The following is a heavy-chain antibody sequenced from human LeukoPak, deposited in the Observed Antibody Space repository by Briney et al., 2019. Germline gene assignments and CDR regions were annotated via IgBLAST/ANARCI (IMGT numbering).Heavy chain of an antibody. D-gene: IGHD2-15*01. CDR1: GFTFSSYS. CDR3: AKDRCSGGSCYGFDY. V-gene: IGHV3-23*01. Sequence: GGSLRLSCAASGFTFSSYSMDWVRQAPGKGLEWVSAISGSGGSTYYADSVKGRFTISRDNSKNTLYLQMNSLRAEDTAVYYCAKDRCSGGSCYGFDYWGQGTLVTVSS. CDR2: ISGSGGST. J-gene: IGHJ4*02.